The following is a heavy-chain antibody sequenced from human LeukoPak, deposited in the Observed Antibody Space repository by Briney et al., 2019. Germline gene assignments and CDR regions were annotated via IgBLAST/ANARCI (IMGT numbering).Heavy chain of an antibody. J-gene: IGHJ3*02. V-gene: IGHV4-4*07. Sequence: SETLSLTCTVSGGSISSYYWSWIRQPAGKGLEWIGRIYTSGSTNYNPSLKSRVTMSVDTSKNQFSLKLSSVTAADTAVYYCARFGLIAGTKDAFDIWGQGTMVTVSS. CDR3: ARFGLIAGTKDAFDI. D-gene: IGHD6-13*01. CDR1: GGSISSYY. CDR2: IYTSGST.